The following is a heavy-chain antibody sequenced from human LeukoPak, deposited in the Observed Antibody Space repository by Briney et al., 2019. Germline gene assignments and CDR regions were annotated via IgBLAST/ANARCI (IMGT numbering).Heavy chain of an antibody. V-gene: IGHV4-28*05. CDR1: VGSISSSNW. Sequence: SETLSLTCAVSVGSISSSNWWGWIRPPPGKGLDWIGYIYYSGSIYYNPSLKIRVTISVDTSKNQFSLKLSSVTAADTAVYYCARVSGITMIVVLQSDAFDIWGQGTMVTVSS. CDR2: IYYSGSI. CDR3: ARVSGITMIVVLQSDAFDI. J-gene: IGHJ3*02. D-gene: IGHD3-22*01.